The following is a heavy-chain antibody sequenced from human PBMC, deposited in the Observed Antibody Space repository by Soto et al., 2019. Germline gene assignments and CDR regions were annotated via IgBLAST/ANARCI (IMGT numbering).Heavy chain of an antibody. CDR3: ARGRYQLLHPYYQGRDV. CDR2: IYYSGST. Sequence: WETLSLTCAVCGGSISSYYWTWIRQPPGKGLEWIGYIYYSGSTNYNPSLKSRVTISVATSKTQFSLKLSSVTAADTAVYFCARGRYQLLHPYYQGRDVGAKGTRAPVPS. CDR1: GGSISSYY. J-gene: IGHJ6*04. V-gene: IGHV4-59*12. D-gene: IGHD2-2*01.